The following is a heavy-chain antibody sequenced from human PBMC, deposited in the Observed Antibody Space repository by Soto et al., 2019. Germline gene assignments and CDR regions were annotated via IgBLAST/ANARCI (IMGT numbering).Heavy chain of an antibody. J-gene: IGHJ6*02. Sequence: GGSLRLSCAASGFTFSSYSMNWVRQAPGKGLEWVSSISSSSSYIYYADSVKGRFTISRDNAKNSRYLQMNSLRAEDTAVYYCARDAGRGVSPTYYGMDGWGQGTRVTVSS. CDR1: GFTFSSYS. V-gene: IGHV3-21*01. CDR2: ISSSSSYI. CDR3: ARDAGRGVSPTYYGMDG. D-gene: IGHD3-10*01.